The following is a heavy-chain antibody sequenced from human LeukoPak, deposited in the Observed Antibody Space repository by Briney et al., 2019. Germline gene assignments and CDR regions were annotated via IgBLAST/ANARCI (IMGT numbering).Heavy chain of an antibody. CDR2: VSPNSGGT. J-gene: IGHJ4*02. CDR3: ARDHLGYFDY. D-gene: IGHD7-27*01. Sequence: ASVKVSCKASVYTFTGYYTHWVRQAPGQGLEWMGWVSPNSGGTNYAQKFQGRVTMTRDTSISTAYMELSRLRSDDTAVYYCARDHLGYFDYWGQGTLVTVSS. CDR1: VYTFTGYY. V-gene: IGHV1-2*02.